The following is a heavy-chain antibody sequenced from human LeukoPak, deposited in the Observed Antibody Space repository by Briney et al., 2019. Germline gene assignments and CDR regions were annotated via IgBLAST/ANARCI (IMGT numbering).Heavy chain of an antibody. CDR2: ISDSGDST. J-gene: IGHJ3*02. CDR3: AKGEVYFDI. Sequence: PGGSLRLSCAASGFTFSSYVMTWVRQAPGKGLEWVSRISDSGDSTYSADSVRGRFTISRDHSKNTLYLQMSRLRAEATAVYCCAKGEVYFDICGQGTTVTVSS. CDR1: GFTFSSYV. V-gene: IGHV3-23*01.